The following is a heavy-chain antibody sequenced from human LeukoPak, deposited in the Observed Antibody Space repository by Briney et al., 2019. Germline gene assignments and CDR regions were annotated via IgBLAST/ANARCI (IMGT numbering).Heavy chain of an antibody. D-gene: IGHD2-21*01. V-gene: IGHV3-11*01. CDR2: ISLTGNDI. CDR3: ARMYSRNYYMDV. J-gene: IGHJ6*03. Sequence: GGSLRLSCAASGFTFSDYYMSWIRQAPGKGLQFISYISLTGNDIYYADSVSGRFTISRDNAKNSLYLQMSSLRGEDTAVYYCARMYSRNYYMDVWGKGTTVTVSS. CDR1: GFTFSDYY.